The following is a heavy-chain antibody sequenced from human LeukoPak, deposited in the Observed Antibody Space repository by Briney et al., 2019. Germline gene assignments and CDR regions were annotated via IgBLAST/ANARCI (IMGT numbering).Heavy chain of an antibody. J-gene: IGHJ4*02. CDR1: GGSFSGYY. D-gene: IGHD1-26*01. Sequence: SETLSLTCAVYGGSFSGYYWSWIRQPPGKGLEWIGKINHSGSTNYNPSLKSRVTISVDTSKNQFSLKLSSVTAADTAVYYCARGRGSYYRRYFDYWGQGTLVTVSS. V-gene: IGHV4-34*01. CDR2: INHSGST. CDR3: ARGRGSYYRRYFDY.